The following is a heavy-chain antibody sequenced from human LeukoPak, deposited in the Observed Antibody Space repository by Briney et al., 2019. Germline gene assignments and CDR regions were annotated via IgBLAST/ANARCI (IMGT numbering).Heavy chain of an antibody. V-gene: IGHV3-7*01. CDR3: AGTIAVGY. J-gene: IGHJ4*01. CDR2: IKEDGSEK. Sequence: GGSLRLSCVASGFTFSSYWMTWVRQAPGKGLEWVANIKEDGSEKHSVDSVKGRFTISRDNAKNSLYLQMNTLRVEDTAMYYCAGTIAVGYWGHGTLVTVSS. D-gene: IGHD6-19*01. CDR1: GFTFSSYW.